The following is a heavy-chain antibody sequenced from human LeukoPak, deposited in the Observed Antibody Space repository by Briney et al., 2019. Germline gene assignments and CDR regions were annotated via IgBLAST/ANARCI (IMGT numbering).Heavy chain of an antibody. CDR2: IYHSGST. D-gene: IGHD6-19*01. J-gene: IGHJ4*02. V-gene: IGHV4-38-2*01. CDR1: GYSISSGYY. CDR3: ARPVADNTLHSASDY. Sequence: SETLSLTCAVSGYSISSGYYWGWIRRPPGKGLEWIGSIYHSGSTYYNPSLKSRVTISVDTSKNQFSLRLSSVTAADTAVYYCARPVADNTLHSASDYWGQGTLVTVSS.